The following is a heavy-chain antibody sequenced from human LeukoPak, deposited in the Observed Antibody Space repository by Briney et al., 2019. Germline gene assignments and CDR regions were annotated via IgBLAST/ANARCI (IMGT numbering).Heavy chain of an antibody. D-gene: IGHD6-19*01. CDR1: GYTFTNNY. Sequence: GASVKVSCKASGYTFTNNYINWVRQATGQGIEWMGWVSPDCGDTGYAPNFRGRVTVTTDTSINTAYMELTSLTSEDRAIYYCTRGRAAGDWGQGTLVTVSS. CDR3: TRGRAAGD. V-gene: IGHV1-8*01. J-gene: IGHJ4*02. CDR2: VSPDCGDT.